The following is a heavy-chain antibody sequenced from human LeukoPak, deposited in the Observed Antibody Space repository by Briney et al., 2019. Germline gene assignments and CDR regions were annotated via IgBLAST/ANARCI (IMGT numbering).Heavy chain of an antibody. CDR3: AKLHYDFSDYYYYYMDV. CDR1: GFTFSSYA. V-gene: IGHV3-23*01. CDR2: ISGSGGST. D-gene: IGHD3-3*01. Sequence: PGGSLRLSCAASGFTFSSYAMTWVRQAPGKGLEWVSAISGSGGSTYYADSVKGRFTISRDNSKNTLYLQMNSLRAEDTAVYYCAKLHYDFSDYYYYYMDVWGKGTTVTVSS. J-gene: IGHJ6*03.